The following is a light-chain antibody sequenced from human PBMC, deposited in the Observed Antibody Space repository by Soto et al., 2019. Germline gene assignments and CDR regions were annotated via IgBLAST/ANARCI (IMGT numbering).Light chain of an antibody. CDR1: QSISSN. V-gene: IGKV3-15*01. CDR2: GAS. J-gene: IGKJ5*01. CDR3: QQYNNWPLT. Sequence: DIVMTQSPATLSVSPGERATLSCRASQSISSNLAWYQHKPGQAPRLLIDGASTRATGISARFSGSGSGTEFTLTISSLQSEDLAVYYCQQYNNWPLTFGQGTRLEMK.